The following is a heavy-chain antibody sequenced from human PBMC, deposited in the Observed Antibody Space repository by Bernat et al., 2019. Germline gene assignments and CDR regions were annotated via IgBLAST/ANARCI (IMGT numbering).Heavy chain of an antibody. D-gene: IGHD2-2*01. CDR3: ARDGYHGDYFDY. J-gene: IGHJ4*02. CDR2: ISYDGSNK. Sequence: QVQLVESGGGVVQPGRSLRLSCAASGFTFSSYAMHWVRQAPGKGLEWVAVISYDGSNKYYADSVKGRFTISRDNSKNTLYLQMNSLRAEDTAVYYCARDGYHGDYFDYWGQGTLVTVSS. V-gene: IGHV3-30*01. CDR1: GFTFSSYA.